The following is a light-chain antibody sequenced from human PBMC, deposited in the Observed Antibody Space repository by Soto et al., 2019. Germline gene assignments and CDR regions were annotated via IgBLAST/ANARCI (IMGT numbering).Light chain of an antibody. CDR1: QDINTY. J-gene: IGKJ5*01. V-gene: IGKV3-20*01. CDR3: QQYGGSPPIT. CDR2: GAS. Sequence: EVVLTQSPATLSLSPGEKATLSCRASQDINTYLGWYQQKPGQAPRLLIYGASSRAPGIPDRFSGSGSGTDFTLTISRLEPEDFAVYYCQQYGGSPPITFGQGTRLEIK.